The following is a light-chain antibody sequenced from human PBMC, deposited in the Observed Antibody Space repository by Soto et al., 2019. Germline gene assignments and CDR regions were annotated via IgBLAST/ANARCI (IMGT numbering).Light chain of an antibody. CDR3: SSYTSSSTYV. V-gene: IGLV2-14*01. Sequence: QCALTQPASVSGSPGQSITISCTGTSSDVGGYNYVSWYQQHPGKAPKLMIYEVSNRPSGVSNRFPGSKSGNTASLTISGLQAEDEADYYCSSYTSSSTYVFGTGTKVTVL. J-gene: IGLJ1*01. CDR2: EVS. CDR1: SSDVGGYNY.